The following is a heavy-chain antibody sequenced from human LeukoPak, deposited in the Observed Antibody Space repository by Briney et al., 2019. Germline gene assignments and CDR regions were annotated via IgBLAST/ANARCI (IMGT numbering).Heavy chain of an antibody. CDR2: ISGSGGNT. D-gene: IGHD4-23*01. V-gene: IGHV3-23*01. CDR1: RFTFSSYA. J-gene: IGHJ6*02. CDR3: AKGNGGNSGESFYYGMDV. Sequence: GGSLRLSCAASRFTFSSYAMTWVRQAPGKGLEWVSAISGSGGNTYYADSVKGRFTISRDNSKNTLYLQMNSLRAEDTAVYYCAKGNGGNSGESFYYGMDVWGQGTTVT.